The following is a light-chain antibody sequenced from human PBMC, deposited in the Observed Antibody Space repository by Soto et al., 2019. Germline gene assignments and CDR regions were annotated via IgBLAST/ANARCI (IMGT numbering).Light chain of an antibody. CDR1: SSDVGTYNY. CDR3: SSYTSTSTLYV. Sequence: QSALTQPASVSGAPGQSITISCPGTSSDVGTYNYVSWYQQYPGKAPKLIIYEVSDRPSGVSNRFSGSKSGNTASLTISGLQAEDEADYYCSSYTSTSTLYVFGTGTKVTVL. J-gene: IGLJ1*01. CDR2: EVS. V-gene: IGLV2-14*01.